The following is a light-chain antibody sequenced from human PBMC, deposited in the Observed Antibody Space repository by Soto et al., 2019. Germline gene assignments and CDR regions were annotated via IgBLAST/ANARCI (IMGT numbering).Light chain of an antibody. CDR1: QTISSW. V-gene: IGKV1-5*03. CDR3: QHYNSDSEA. Sequence: DIQMTQSPSPLSGSVGDRVTIPXXASQTISSWLAGDQQKPGKAPKLXIYKASTLKRVGPSMFSGSGSVTEFTLTSSSLQPDDFATYYCQHYNSDSEAFGQGTNVDIK. CDR2: KAS. J-gene: IGKJ1*01.